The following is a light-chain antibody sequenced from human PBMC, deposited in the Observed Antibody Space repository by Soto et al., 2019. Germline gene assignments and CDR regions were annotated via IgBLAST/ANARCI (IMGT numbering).Light chain of an antibody. V-gene: IGLV1-47*01. Sequence: QTVVTQPPSASATPGQRVTISCSGSSSNIGSYYVYWYQQLPGTAPKLLIYKNNQRPSGVPDRFSGSKSGTSASLAISGLRSEDEADYYCAAWDDSLSGVVFGGGTKLTV. CDR2: KNN. CDR1: SSNIGSYY. J-gene: IGLJ3*02. CDR3: AAWDDSLSGVV.